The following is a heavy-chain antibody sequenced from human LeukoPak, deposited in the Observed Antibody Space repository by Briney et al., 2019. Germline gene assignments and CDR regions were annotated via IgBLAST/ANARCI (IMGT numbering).Heavy chain of an antibody. J-gene: IGHJ4*02. Sequence: PGGSLRLSCVVSGFTFSNAWMSWVRQAPGKGLEWIGRIKSKTDGGTTDYAAPVKGRFTISRDDSKNTLYLQMNSLRAGDTAVYYCAKSFRSTSLDYWGQGTLVTVSS. V-gene: IGHV3-15*01. D-gene: IGHD2-2*01. CDR1: GFTFSNAW. CDR2: IKSKTDGGTT. CDR3: AKSFRSTSLDY.